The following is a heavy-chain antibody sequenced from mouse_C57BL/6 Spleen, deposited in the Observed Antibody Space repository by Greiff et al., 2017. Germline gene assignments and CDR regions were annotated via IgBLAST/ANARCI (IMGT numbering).Heavy chain of an antibody. Sequence: VQLQQPGAELVKPGASVKMSCKASGYTFTSYWITWVKQRPGQGLEWIGDIYPGSGSTNYNEKFKSKATLTVDTSSSTAYMQLSSLTSEDSAVYYCAREGAVVANYYAMDYWGQGTSVTVSS. CDR1: GYTFTSYW. CDR3: AREGAVVANYYAMDY. D-gene: IGHD1-1*01. J-gene: IGHJ4*01. CDR2: IYPGSGST. V-gene: IGHV1-55*01.